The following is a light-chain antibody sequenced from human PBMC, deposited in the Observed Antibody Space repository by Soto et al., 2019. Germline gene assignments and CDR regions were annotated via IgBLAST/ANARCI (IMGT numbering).Light chain of an antibody. J-gene: IGLJ2*01. V-gene: IGLV2-11*01. CDR1: RMDVGGYDY. CDR2: DVT. CDR3: FSYAGREKIVV. Sequence: QSALTQPRSVSASPGPTVTISCTGTRMDVGGYDYVSWYQQHPGKAPKIMIYDVTKRPSGVPDRFSGSKSGYTASLTISGLQADDEADYYCFSYAGREKIVVVGGGTKVTVL.